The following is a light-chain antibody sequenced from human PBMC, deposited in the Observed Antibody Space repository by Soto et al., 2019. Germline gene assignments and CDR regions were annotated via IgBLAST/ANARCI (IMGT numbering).Light chain of an antibody. CDR2: DTS. V-gene: IGKV3-15*01. CDR1: QGIGST. Sequence: IVMTQSPATLSVSNGARATLSCRASQGIGSTLAWYQQKPGQTPRLLMYDTSTRATGVPARFSGSRSGTEFTLTINSLQSEDFGVYYCQRYDNWPLTFGGGTKVDIK. J-gene: IGKJ4*01. CDR3: QRYDNWPLT.